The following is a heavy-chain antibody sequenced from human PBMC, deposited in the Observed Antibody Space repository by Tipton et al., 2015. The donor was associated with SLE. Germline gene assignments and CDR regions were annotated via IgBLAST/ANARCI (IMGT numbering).Heavy chain of an antibody. D-gene: IGHD1-1*01. CDR1: GFTFSDYY. V-gene: IGHV3-11*05. Sequence: GSLRLSCSASGFTFSDYYMSWIRQAPGKGLEWVSYISSSSSYTNYADSVKGRFTISRDNAKNSLYLQMNSLRAEDTAVYYCARVTTGTAGAFDIWGQGTMVTVSS. J-gene: IGHJ3*02. CDR2: ISSSSSYT. CDR3: ARVTTGTAGAFDI.